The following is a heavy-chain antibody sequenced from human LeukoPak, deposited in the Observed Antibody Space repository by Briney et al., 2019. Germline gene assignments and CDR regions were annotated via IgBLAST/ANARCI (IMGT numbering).Heavy chain of an antibody. Sequence: PGGSLRLSCAASGFTFTTYWMSWVRQAPGKGLEWVANIKQDGSEKYYVDSVKGRFTISRDNAKNSLYLQMNSLRAEDAAVYYCARYDYGGNYDYWGQGTLVTVSS. V-gene: IGHV3-7*04. D-gene: IGHD4-23*01. CDR1: GFTFTTYW. J-gene: IGHJ4*02. CDR2: IKQDGSEK. CDR3: ARYDYGGNYDY.